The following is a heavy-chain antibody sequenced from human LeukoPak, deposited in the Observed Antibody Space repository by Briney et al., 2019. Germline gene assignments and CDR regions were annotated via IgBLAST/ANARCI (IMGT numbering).Heavy chain of an antibody. CDR2: IIPIFGTA. V-gene: IGHV1-69*05. J-gene: IGHJ5*02. CDR3: AKSSFEGTDWFDP. D-gene: IGHD1-1*01. CDR1: GGTFSSYA. Sequence: GASVEVSCKASGGTFSSYAISWVRQAPGQGLEWMGGIIPIFGTANYAQKFQGRVTITTDESTSTAYMELSSLRSEDTAVYYCAKSSFEGTDWFDPWGQGTLVTVSS.